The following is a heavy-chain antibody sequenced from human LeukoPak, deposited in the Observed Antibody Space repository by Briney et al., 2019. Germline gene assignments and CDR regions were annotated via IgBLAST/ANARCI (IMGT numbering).Heavy chain of an antibody. D-gene: IGHD3-16*02. J-gene: IGHJ4*02. Sequence: PSETLSLTCAVSGYSISSGYYWGWIRQPPGKGLEWIGGIYHSGSTYYNPSLKGRVTISVDTTKNQFSLKLSSVTAADTAVYYCAREPSFRGSYRYARLYYFDYWGQGTLVTVSS. CDR2: IYHSGST. V-gene: IGHV4-38-2*02. CDR1: GYSISSGYY. CDR3: AREPSFRGSYRYARLYYFDY.